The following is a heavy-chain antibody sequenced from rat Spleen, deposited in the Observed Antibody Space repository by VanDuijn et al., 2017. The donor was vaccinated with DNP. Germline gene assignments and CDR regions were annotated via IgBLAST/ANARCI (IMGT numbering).Heavy chain of an antibody. V-gene: IGHV2-30*01. D-gene: IGHD1-9*01. CDR2: MWTGGST. J-gene: IGHJ2*01. CDR1: GFSLTTHH. Sequence: QVQLKESGPGMVQPSQTLSLTCTVSGFSLTTHHVHWVRQPSGKGLEWMGVMWTGGSTEYNSALKSRLSITRDTSNSQVFLKMNSLQTEDTATYYCARSYSGYKAYFDFWGQGVVVTVSS. CDR3: ARSYSGYKAYFDF.